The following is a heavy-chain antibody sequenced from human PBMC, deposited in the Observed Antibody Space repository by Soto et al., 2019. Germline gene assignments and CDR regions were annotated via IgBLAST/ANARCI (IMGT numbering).Heavy chain of an antibody. D-gene: IGHD3-3*01. Sequence: QINLIESGPTLVNPTQSLTLTCTFSGFSLSTSGAAVGWVRQPPGRALEWLALIYWDGDKRYNASLGNRLNSTNDTSMNQVVLTLTNVNPADTATYYCAHRATMTIFGLIIDNGILFDPWGQGPRVIVSS. CDR2: IYWDGDK. CDR3: AHRATMTIFGLIIDNGILFDP. CDR1: GFSLSTSGAA. J-gene: IGHJ5*02. V-gene: IGHV2-5*02.